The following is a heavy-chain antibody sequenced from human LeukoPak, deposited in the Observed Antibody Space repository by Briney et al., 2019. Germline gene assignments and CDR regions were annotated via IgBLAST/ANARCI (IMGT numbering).Heavy chain of an antibody. J-gene: IGHJ4*02. Sequence: GGSLRLSCAASGFSFSSYWMHWVRQAPGKGLVWVPRISKDGSTTNYADSVKGRFTISRDNAKNTLYLQMNSLRAEDTAIYYSARDFAYCRGDCWWGQGTLVTVSS. CDR3: ARDFAYCRGDCW. D-gene: IGHD2-21*02. CDR2: ISKDGSTT. V-gene: IGHV3-74*01. CDR1: GFSFSSYW.